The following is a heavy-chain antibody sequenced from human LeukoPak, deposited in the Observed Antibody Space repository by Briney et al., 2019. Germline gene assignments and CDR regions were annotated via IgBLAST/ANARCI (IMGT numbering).Heavy chain of an antibody. Sequence: GGSLRLSCVGSGFTISNYWMHWVRQAPGTGLVWVPRIHPDGSITTYADSVKGRFTISRDTSKNSLYLQMNSLRTEDTALYYCAKDIGNWGGSYFDYWGQGTLVTVSS. CDR3: AKDIGNWGGSYFDY. V-gene: IGHV3-74*03. CDR1: GFTISNYW. J-gene: IGHJ4*02. CDR2: IHPDGSIT. D-gene: IGHD7-27*01.